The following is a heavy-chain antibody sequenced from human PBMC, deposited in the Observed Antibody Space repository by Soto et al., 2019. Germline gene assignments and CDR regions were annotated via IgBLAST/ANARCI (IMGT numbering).Heavy chain of an antibody. V-gene: IGHV4-39*01. CDR3: VTRNYDILTGYKFFDY. J-gene: IGHJ4*02. CDR2: IYYSGST. CDR1: GGSLSSSSYY. Sequence: SETLSLTCTVSGGSLSSSSYYWGWIRQPPGKGLEWIGSIYYSGSTYYNPSLKSRVTISVDTSKNQFSLKLSSVTAADTAVYYCVTRNYDILTGYKFFDYWGQGTLVPVSS. D-gene: IGHD3-9*01.